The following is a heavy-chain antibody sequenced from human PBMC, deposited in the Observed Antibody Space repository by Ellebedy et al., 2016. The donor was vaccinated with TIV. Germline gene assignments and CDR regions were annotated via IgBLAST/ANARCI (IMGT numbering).Heavy chain of an antibody. J-gene: IGHJ4*02. CDR2: INHSGST. V-gene: IGHV4-34*01. D-gene: IGHD5-18*01. CDR1: GGSFSGYY. CDR3: ARGIYSYGSLTYFDY. Sequence: SETLSLXXAVYGGSFSGYYWSWIRQPPGKGLEWIGEINHSGSTNYNPSLKSRVTISVDTSKNQFSLKLSSVTAADTAVYYCARGIYSYGSLTYFDYWGQGTLVTVSS.